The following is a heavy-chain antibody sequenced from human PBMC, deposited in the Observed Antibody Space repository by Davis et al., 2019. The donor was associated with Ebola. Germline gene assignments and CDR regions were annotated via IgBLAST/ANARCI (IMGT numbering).Heavy chain of an antibody. V-gene: IGHV3-48*01. Sequence: GESLKISCAASGFTFSSYSMNWVRQAPGKGLEWVSYISSSSSTIYYADSVKGRFTISRDNAKNSLYLQMNSLRAEDTAVYYCARVDDYLDYWGQGTLVTVSS. J-gene: IGHJ4*02. CDR3: ARVDDYLDY. CDR1: GFTFSSYS. CDR2: ISSSSSTI.